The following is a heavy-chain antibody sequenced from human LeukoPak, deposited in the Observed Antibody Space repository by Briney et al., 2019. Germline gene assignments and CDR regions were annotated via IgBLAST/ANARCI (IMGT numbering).Heavy chain of an antibody. V-gene: IGHV4-59*01. CDR2: IYHSGST. Sequence: SETLSLTCTVSGGSISSYYWSWIRQPPGKGLEWIGYIYHSGSTNYNPSLKSRVTISVDKSKNQFSLKLKSVTAADTAVYHCARGGGSSGFYYPLFDYWGQGTLVTVSS. J-gene: IGHJ4*02. CDR1: GGSISSYY. CDR3: ARGGGSSGFYYPLFDY. D-gene: IGHD3-22*01.